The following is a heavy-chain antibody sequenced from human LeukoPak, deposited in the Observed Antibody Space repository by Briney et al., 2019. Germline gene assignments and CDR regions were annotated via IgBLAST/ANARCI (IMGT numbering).Heavy chain of an antibody. CDR3: ARDGLETPAFDY. D-gene: IGHD2-2*01. V-gene: IGHV3-33*01. CDR2: IYYDASNQ. CDR1: GFTFSNYA. Sequence: GGSLRLSCAASGFTFSNYAMRWVRQAPGKGLEWVAVIYYDASNQYYADSVTGRFTISRDTSKNTLNLQMNSLRAEDTAVYYCARDGLETPAFDYWGQGTLVTVSS. J-gene: IGHJ4*02.